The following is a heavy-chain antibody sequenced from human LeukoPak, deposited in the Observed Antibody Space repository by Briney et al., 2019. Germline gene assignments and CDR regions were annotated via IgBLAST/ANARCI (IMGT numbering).Heavy chain of an antibody. CDR2: IYYSGST. J-gene: IGHJ4*02. V-gene: IGHV4-31*03. CDR3: ARYSSSSGLAFDY. CDR1: GGPIISGGYY. Sequence: SETLSLTCTVSGGPIISGGYYWSWMRQPPGKGLDWIGYIYYSGSTYYNPSLKSRVTISVDTSKNQFSLKLSSVTAADTAVYYCARYSSSSGLAFDYWGQGTLVTVSS. D-gene: IGHD6-6*01.